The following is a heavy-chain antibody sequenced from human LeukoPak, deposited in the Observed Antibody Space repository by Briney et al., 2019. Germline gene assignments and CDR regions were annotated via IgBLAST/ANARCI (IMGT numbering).Heavy chain of an antibody. J-gene: IGHJ4*02. V-gene: IGHV3-21*06. Sequence: GGSLRLSCAASGFTFSSYSMNWVRQAPGKGLEWVSYISSTNYYTYYADSVKGRFTISRDNAKNSLYLQMNSLRAEDTAVYYGARGMTLDYWGQGTLVTVSS. D-gene: IGHD2-8*01. CDR2: ISSTNYYT. CDR1: GFTFSSYS. CDR3: ARGMTLDY.